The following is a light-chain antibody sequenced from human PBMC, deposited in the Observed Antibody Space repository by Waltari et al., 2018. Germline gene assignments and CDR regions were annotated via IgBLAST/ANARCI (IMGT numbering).Light chain of an antibody. CDR1: NSAIGGYDS. CDR2: DVS. V-gene: IGLV2-14*03. J-gene: IGLJ3*02. CDR3: CSKTSSTASIV. Sequence: QSALTQPASVSGSLGQSINISCSGANSAIGGYDSVSPYQQHPGEAPKLLIFDVSTRPSGVSSRFSAFKSGTTASLTISGLQAEDEADYYCCSKTSSTASIVFGGGTTLTVL.